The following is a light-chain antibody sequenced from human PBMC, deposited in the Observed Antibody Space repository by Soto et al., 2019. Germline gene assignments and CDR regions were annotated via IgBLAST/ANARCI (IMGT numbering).Light chain of an antibody. J-gene: IGKJ1*01. CDR3: QQYGSYPWT. Sequence: DIQMTQSPPTLSASVGDRVTITCRASENIDRWLAWYQQKLGKAPRLLMYAVSSLESGVPSRFSGSGSGTDFTLTISGLQPEDFATYHCQQYGSYPWTFDQGTKVEVK. V-gene: IGKV1-5*01. CDR2: AVS. CDR1: ENIDRW.